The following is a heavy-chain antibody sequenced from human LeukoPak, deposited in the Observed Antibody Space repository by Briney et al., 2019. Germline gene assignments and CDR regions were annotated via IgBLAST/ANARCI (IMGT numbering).Heavy chain of an antibody. Sequence: SETLSFTCTVSGGSISSSHYYWGWIRQPPGKGLEWIGSIYYSGSTYYNPSLKSRVTISVDTSKNQFSLKLSSVTAAYTAVYYCERAVSDWYFDLWGRGTLVTVSS. CDR1: GGSISSSHYY. D-gene: IGHD5/OR15-5a*01. J-gene: IGHJ2*01. CDR2: IYYSGST. V-gene: IGHV4-39*07. CDR3: ERAVSDWYFDL.